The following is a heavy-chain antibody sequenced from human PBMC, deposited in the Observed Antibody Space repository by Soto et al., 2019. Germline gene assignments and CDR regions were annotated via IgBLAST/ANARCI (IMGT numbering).Heavy chain of an antibody. CDR2: MKGYSGNP. Sequence: QVQLLQSGAEVKKPGASVKISCKASGYNFNNYEINWVRQAPAQGLDWMGWMKGYSGNPLYAQNFQGRLTLTRDTSTNTAYLELSSRAYEDTAIYFCARRRGESYYGLDYWGQGTLVTVSS. CDR3: ARRRGESYYGLDY. V-gene: IGHV1-8*01. CDR1: GYNFNNYE. D-gene: IGHD1-26*01. J-gene: IGHJ4*02.